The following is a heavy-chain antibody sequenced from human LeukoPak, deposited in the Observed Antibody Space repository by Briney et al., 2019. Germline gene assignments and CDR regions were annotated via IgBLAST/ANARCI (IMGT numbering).Heavy chain of an antibody. J-gene: IGHJ4*02. CDR3: AKLAFYETSAPLRDISF. V-gene: IGHV3-30-3*02. Sequence: GGSLRLCCAASGFTFSSYTFHWVRQATGKGLEWVAVQDGNNKYYTDSVKGRFTISRDDSRTTVYLQMSSLRAEDTAIYYCAKLAFYETSAPLRDISFWGQGTLVTVSS. D-gene: IGHD3-3*02. CDR1: GFTFSSYT. CDR2: QDGNNK.